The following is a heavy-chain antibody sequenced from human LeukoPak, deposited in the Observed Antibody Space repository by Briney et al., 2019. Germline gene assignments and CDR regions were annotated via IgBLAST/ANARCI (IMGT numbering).Heavy chain of an antibody. J-gene: IGHJ4*02. D-gene: IGHD1-26*01. CDR1: GYTFTGYY. CDR3: ATLYSGSFDY. V-gene: IGHV1-2*02. CDR2: INPNSGGT. Sequence: GASVKVSCKASGYTFTGYYMHWVRQAPGQGLEWMGWINPNSGGTNYAQKFQGRVTMTRDTSISTAFMELSSLRSDDPAVYYCATLYSGSFDYWGQGTLVTVSS.